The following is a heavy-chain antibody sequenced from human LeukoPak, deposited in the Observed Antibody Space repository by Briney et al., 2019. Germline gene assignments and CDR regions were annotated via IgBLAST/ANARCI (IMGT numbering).Heavy chain of an antibody. CDR3: AKGHFASSSFFDY. CDR1: GFTFSSRDW. Sequence: GGSLRLSCVASGFTFSSRDWMTWVRQAPGQGLEWVANIKQDGSEKNYVDSVKGRFTISRDNAKNSVDLQMNSLRVEDTAVYYCAKGHFASSSFFDYWGQGTLVTVSS. V-gene: IGHV3-7*01. J-gene: IGHJ4*02. CDR2: IKQDGSEK. D-gene: IGHD6-6*01.